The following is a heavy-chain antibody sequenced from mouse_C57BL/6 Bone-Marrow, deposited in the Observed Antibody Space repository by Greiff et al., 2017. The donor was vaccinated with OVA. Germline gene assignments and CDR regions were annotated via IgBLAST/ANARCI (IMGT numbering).Heavy chain of an antibody. CDR2: IRNKANGYTT. J-gene: IGHJ2*01. Sequence: EVKLMESGGGLVQPGGSLSLSCAASGFTFTDYYMSWVRQPPGQALEWLGFIRNKANGYTTEYSVSVKGRFTISRDNSQSMLYIRMNAQRAEDSDTYRGERYIANWDFDYGGQGTTLTVSS. CDR1: GFTFTDYY. D-gene: IGHD4-1*01. V-gene: IGHV7-3*01. CDR3: ERYIANWDFDY.